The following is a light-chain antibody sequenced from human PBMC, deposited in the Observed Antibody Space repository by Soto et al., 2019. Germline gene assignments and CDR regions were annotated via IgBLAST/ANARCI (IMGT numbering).Light chain of an antibody. V-gene: IGKV3-20*01. CDR2: GAS. J-gene: IGKJ1*01. CDR1: QSVSSSY. Sequence: EIVLTQSPGSLSLSPGQRATLSCRASQSVSSSYLAWYQQKPGQAPRLLIYGASSRATGIPDRFSGSGSGTDFTLTISRLEPEDFAVYDCPQYGSSQTFGQGTKVEIK. CDR3: PQYGSSQT.